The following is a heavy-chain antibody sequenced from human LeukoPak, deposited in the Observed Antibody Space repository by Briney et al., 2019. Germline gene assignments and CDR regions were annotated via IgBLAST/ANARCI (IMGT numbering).Heavy chain of an antibody. CDR1: GGSISSSSYY. CDR2: IYYSGST. V-gene: IGHV4-39*01. D-gene: IGHD2-2*01. J-gene: IGHJ6*03. CDR3: ARHQRYCSSTSCYFYYMDV. Sequence: SETLSLTCTVSGGSISSSSYYWGWIRQPPGKGLEWIGSIYYSGSTYYNPSLKSRVTISVDTSKNQFSLKLSSVTAADTAVYYCARHQRYCSSTSCYFYYMDVGGKGTTVTVSS.